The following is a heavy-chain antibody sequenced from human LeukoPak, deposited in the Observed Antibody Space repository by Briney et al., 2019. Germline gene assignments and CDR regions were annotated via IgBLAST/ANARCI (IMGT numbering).Heavy chain of an antibody. V-gene: IGHV1-2*02. Sequence: ASVKVSCKASGYTFTGYYMHWVRQAPGQGLEWMGWINPNSGGTNYAQKFQGRVTMTRDTSISTAYMELSRLRSDDTAVYYCAREGHGSSETYYYYYYYMDVWGKGTTVTVSS. CDR3: AREGHGSSETYYYYYYYMDV. CDR1: GYTFTGYY. J-gene: IGHJ6*03. D-gene: IGHD6-6*01. CDR2: INPNSGGT.